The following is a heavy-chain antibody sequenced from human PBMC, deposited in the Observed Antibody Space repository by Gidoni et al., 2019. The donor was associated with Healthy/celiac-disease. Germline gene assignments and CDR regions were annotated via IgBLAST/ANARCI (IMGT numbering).Heavy chain of an antibody. D-gene: IGHD5-18*01. Sequence: QVQLVQSGAEVKKPGSSVKVSCKASGGTFSSYTISWVRQAPGQGLEWMGRLIPILGIANYAQKFQGRVTITADKSTSTAYMELSSLRSEDTAVYYCARKVPGTAMVTNYGMDVWGQGTTVTVSS. CDR2: LIPILGIA. CDR1: GGTFSSYT. CDR3: ARKVPGTAMVTNYGMDV. J-gene: IGHJ6*02. V-gene: IGHV1-69*02.